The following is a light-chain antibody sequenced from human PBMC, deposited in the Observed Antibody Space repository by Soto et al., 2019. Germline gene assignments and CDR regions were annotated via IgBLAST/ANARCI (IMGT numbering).Light chain of an antibody. J-gene: IGKJ1*01. V-gene: IGKV1-5*03. CDR1: QTISSW. CDR3: QHYNSYSEA. CDR2: KAS. Sequence: DIQMTQSPSTLSGSVGDRVTITXRASQTISSWLAWYQQKPGKAPKLLIYKASTLKSGVPSRFSGSGSGTEFTLTISSLQPDDFATYYCQHYNSYSEAVGQGNKVDIK.